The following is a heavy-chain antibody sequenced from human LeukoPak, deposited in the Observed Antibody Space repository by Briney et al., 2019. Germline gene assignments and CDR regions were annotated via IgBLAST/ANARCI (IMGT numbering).Heavy chain of an antibody. V-gene: IGHV3-21*01. J-gene: IGHJ4*02. CDR1: GFTFSAYS. CDR3: ARALEPSVVVIDY. CDR2: ISSSSTYI. Sequence: KSGGSLRLSCAASGFTFSAYSMNWVRQAPGKGLEWVSSISSSSTYIYYADSVKGRFTISRDNAKNSLYLQMNSLRAEDTAVYYCARALEPSVVVIDYWGQGTLVTVSS. D-gene: IGHD2-2*01.